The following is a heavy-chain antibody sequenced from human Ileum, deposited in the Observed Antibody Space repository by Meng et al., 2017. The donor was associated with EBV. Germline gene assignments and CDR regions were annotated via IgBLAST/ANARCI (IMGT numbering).Heavy chain of an antibody. CDR2: IIRAGTT. CDR1: GFSFSDSA. D-gene: IGHD3-16*01. CDR3: AKTFWGTLT. Sequence: EVQLVESXGALVQPGGFLRLSCAASGFSFSDSAMSWVRQAPGKGLEWVSSIIRAGTTYYADSVKGRFSISRDNSKNTLDLQMNSLTVGDTAIYYCAKTFWGTLTWGQGTLFTVSS. J-gene: IGHJ5*02. V-gene: IGHV3-23*04.